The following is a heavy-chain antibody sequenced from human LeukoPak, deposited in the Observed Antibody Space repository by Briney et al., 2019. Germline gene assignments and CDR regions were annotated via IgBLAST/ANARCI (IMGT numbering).Heavy chain of an antibody. V-gene: IGHV1-18*01. CDR3: ARSPRYYGSGRGGY. D-gene: IGHD3-10*01. CDR1: VYTLTSYS. J-gene: IGHJ4*02. Sequence: ASVKVSCKASVYTLTSYSINWVRQPPGQGLEWVGWISVYNGNTNYAQKFQGRDTKTTDTSTSIAYMELRSMRSDGTAVYYCARSPRYYGSGRGGYWGQGTLVTVSS. CDR2: ISVYNGNT.